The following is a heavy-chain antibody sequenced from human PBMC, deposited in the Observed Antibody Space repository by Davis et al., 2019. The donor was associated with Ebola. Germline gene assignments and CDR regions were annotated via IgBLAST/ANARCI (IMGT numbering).Heavy chain of an antibody. CDR2: INAGNGNT. V-gene: IGHV1-3*01. CDR1: GYTFTSYG. D-gene: IGHD2-2*01. CDR3: ARDRVPAAPYYYYGMDV. J-gene: IGHJ6*02. Sequence: AASVKVSCKASGYTFTSYGISWVRQAPGQGLEWMGWINAGNGNTKYSQKFQGRVTITRDTSASTAYMELSSLRSEDTAVYYCARDRVPAAPYYYYGMDVWGQGTTVTVSS.